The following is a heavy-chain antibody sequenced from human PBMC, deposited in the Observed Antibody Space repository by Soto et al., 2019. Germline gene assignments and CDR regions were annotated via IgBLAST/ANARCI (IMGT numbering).Heavy chain of an antibody. CDR2: INPNSGGT. J-gene: IGHJ6*02. Sequence: ASVKVSCKASGYTFTGYYMHWVRQAPGQGLEWMGWINPNSGGTNYAQKFQGRVTMTRDTSISTAYMELSRLRSDDTAVCYCARGETTYHYYYGMDVWGQGTTVTVSS. D-gene: IGHD4-17*01. CDR1: GYTFTGYY. CDR3: ARGETTYHYYYGMDV. V-gene: IGHV1-2*02.